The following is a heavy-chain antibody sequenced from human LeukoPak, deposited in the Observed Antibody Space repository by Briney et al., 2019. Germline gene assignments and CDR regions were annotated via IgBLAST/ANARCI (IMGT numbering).Heavy chain of an antibody. D-gene: IGHD3-10*01. V-gene: IGHV3-23*01. CDR2: ISGSGGST. Sequence: PGGSLRLSCAASGFTFSSYAMSWVRQAPGKGLEWVSAISGSGGSTYYADSVKGRFTISRDNSKNTLYLQMNSLRAEDTAVYYCAKHRYYGSWLHDALDIWGQGTMVTVSS. CDR1: GFTFSSYA. CDR3: AKHRYYGSWLHDALDI. J-gene: IGHJ3*02.